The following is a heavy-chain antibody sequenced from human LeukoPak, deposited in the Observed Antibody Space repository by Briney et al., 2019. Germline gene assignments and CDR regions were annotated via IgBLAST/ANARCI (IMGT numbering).Heavy chain of an antibody. V-gene: IGHV1-69*04. CDR1: GGTFSSYT. CDR2: IIPILGIA. CDR3: ARDEYYGSGSYYLPFDY. Sequence: SVKLSCKASGGTFSSYTISWVRQAPGQGLEWMGRIIPILGIANYAQKFQGRVTITADKSTSTAYMELSSLRSEDTAVYYCARDEYYGSGSYYLPFDYWGQGTLVTVSS. D-gene: IGHD3-10*01. J-gene: IGHJ4*02.